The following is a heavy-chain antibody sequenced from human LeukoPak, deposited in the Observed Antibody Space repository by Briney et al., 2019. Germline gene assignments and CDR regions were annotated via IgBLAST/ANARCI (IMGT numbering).Heavy chain of an antibody. CDR1: GFTFSSYG. V-gene: IGHV3-33*01. Sequence: PGRSLRLSCAASGFTFSSYGMHWVRQAPGKGLEWVAVIWYDGSNKYYADSVKGRFTISRDNSKNTLYLQMSSLRAEDTAVYYCARGRVAVAVFFDYWGQGTLVTVSS. J-gene: IGHJ4*02. D-gene: IGHD6-19*01. CDR2: IWYDGSNK. CDR3: ARGRVAVAVFFDY.